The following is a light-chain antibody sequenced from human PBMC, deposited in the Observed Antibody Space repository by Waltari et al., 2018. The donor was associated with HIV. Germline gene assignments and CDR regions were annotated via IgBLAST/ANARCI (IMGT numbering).Light chain of an antibody. J-gene: IGLJ3*02. Sequence: QSALTQPRSVSGSPGQSVTLSCTGSISDVGGYDFVSWHQQHPDNAPNLRIYEVNKRASGGTGRFSGSKAGKTAALTISGLQSEDEADYYCCSYAGTSWIFGGGTKLTVL. CDR1: ISDVGGYDF. V-gene: IGLV2-11*01. CDR3: CSYAGTSWI. CDR2: EVN.